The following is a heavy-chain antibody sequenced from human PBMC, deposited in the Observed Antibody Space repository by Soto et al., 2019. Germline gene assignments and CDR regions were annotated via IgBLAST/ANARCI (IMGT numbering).Heavy chain of an antibody. CDR3: VKRTTAMWGPYGY. D-gene: IGHD5-18*01. CDR1: GFTVSSYA. CDR2: ISSNGGST. V-gene: IGHV3-64D*08. Sequence: GGSLRLSCSASGFTVSSYAMHWVRQAPGKGLEYVSAISSNGGSTYYADSVKGRFTISRDNSKNTLYLQMSSLRAEDTAVYYCVKRTTAMWGPYGYWGQGTLVTVSS. J-gene: IGHJ4*02.